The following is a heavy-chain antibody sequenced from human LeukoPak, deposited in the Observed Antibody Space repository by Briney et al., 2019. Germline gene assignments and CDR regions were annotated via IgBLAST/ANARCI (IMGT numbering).Heavy chain of an antibody. D-gene: IGHD3-22*01. Sequence: GGSLRLSCAASGFAFSSYWMHWVRQAPGKGLVWVSRIKSDGKTNYADSVKGRFTISRDNAKNTVSLQMNSLRAEDTGVYYCARAPSEIGGYYPEYFRHWGQGTLVTVSS. J-gene: IGHJ1*01. V-gene: IGHV3-74*01. CDR3: ARAPSEIGGYYPEYFRH. CDR1: GFAFSSYW. CDR2: IKSDGKT.